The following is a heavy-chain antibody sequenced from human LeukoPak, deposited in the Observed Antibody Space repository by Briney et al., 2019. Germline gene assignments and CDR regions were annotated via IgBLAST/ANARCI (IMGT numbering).Heavy chain of an antibody. Sequence: SQTLSLTCTVSGGSISSSRYYWGWLRQPPGKGLEWTGSIYYSGSTYDNASLKRRVTISVDTSKNQFSLKLSSVTAADTAVYYCATDYDFWSGIGSYYFDYWGQGTLVTVSS. CDR1: GGSISSSRYY. V-gene: IGHV4-39*07. J-gene: IGHJ4*02. CDR3: ATDYDFWSGIGSYYFDY. CDR2: IYYSGST. D-gene: IGHD3-3*01.